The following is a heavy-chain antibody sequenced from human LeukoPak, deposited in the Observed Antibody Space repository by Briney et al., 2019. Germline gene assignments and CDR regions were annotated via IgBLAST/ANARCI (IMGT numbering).Heavy chain of an antibody. CDR3: ATYRSTSGYVDS. J-gene: IGHJ4*02. V-gene: IGHV4-59*08. CDR2: IYYSGST. Sequence: SETLSLTCSVSGGSISSNYWSWFRQPPGKGLEWIGYIYYSGSTTYNPSLKSRVTISVDTSKTQFSLKPTSVTAADTAVYYCATYRSTSGYVDSWGQGTLATVSS. CDR1: GGSISSNY. D-gene: IGHD3-22*01.